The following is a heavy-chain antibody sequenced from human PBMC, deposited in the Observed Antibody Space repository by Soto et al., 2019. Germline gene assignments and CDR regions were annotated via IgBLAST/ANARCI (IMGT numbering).Heavy chain of an antibody. V-gene: IGHV3-30*18. CDR3: AKDLLYSSGWSLDY. Sequence: GGSLRLSCAASGFTFSSYGMHWVRQAPGKGLEWVAVISYDGSNKYYADSVKGRFTISRDNSKNTLYLQMNSLGAEDTAVYYCAKDLLYSSGWSLDYWGQGTLVTVSS. J-gene: IGHJ4*02. CDR2: ISYDGSNK. CDR1: GFTFSSYG. D-gene: IGHD6-19*01.